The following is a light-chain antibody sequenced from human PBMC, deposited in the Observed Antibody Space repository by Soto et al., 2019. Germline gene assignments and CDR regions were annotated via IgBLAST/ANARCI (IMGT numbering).Light chain of an antibody. CDR2: TTS. CDR3: QPSYSSPP. CDR1: QSISTS. V-gene: IGKV1-39*01. J-gene: IGKJ2*01. Sequence: DIQMTQSPSSLSASVGDRVTSTCRASQSISTSLNWYQQKPGKAPKLLIHTTSSLQRGVPSRFSGSGSVTDFTLTFYSLQSDDFATYYGQPSYSSPPFGQGTKVDIK.